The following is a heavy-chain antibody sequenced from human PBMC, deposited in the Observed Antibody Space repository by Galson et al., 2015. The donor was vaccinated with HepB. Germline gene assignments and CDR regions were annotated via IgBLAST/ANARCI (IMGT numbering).Heavy chain of an antibody. CDR2: ISYGGSNK. D-gene: IGHD6-19*01. V-gene: IGHV3-30*18. Sequence: SLRLSCAASGFTFSSYGMHWVRQAPGKGLEWVAVISYGGSNKYYADSVKGRFTISRDNSKNTLYLQMNSLRAEDTAVYYCAKDDSIAVAGTGDYYYYYYGMDVWGQGTTVTVSS. J-gene: IGHJ6*02. CDR1: GFTFSSYG. CDR3: AKDDSIAVAGTGDYYYYYYGMDV.